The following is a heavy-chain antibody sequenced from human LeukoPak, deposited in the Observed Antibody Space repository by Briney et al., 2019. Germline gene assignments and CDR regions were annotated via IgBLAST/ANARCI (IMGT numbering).Heavy chain of an antibody. CDR3: ARTNDSSGYLDY. D-gene: IGHD3-22*01. V-gene: IGHV4-30-2*01. Sequence: PSQTLSLTCTVSGGSISSGGYYWSWIRQPPGKGLEWIGEINHSGSTNYNPSLKSRVTISVDTSKNQFSLKLSSVTAADTAVYYCARTNDSSGYLDYWGQGTLVTVSS. CDR1: GGSISSGGYY. CDR2: INHSGST. J-gene: IGHJ4*02.